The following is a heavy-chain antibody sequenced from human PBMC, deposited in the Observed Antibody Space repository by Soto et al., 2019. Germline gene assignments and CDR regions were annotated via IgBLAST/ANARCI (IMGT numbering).Heavy chain of an antibody. V-gene: IGHV5-51*01. CDR1: GYSFSNYW. CDR3: ARGRGFCSSNHCYDFDY. Sequence: GESLKISCKTSGYSFSNYWIAWVRQKPGKGLEWMGAIYPGDFNIKYIPAFQGQVTISADKSFSTVYLQWRSLKASDTAMYYCARGRGFCSSNHCYDFDYWGQGALVTVSS. D-gene: IGHD2-2*01. J-gene: IGHJ4*02. CDR2: IYPGDFNI.